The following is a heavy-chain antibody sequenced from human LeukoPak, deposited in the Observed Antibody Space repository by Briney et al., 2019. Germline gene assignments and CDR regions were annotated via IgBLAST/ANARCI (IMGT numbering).Heavy chain of an antibody. CDR3: AKDHVRVIAAADTDAFDI. J-gene: IGHJ3*02. CDR1: GFTFSSYA. Sequence: GRSLRLSCAASGFTFSSYAMSWVRQAPGKGLEWVSAISGSGGSTYYADSVKGRFTISRDNSKNTLYLQMNSLRAEDTAVYYCAKDHVRVIAAADTDAFDIWGQGTMVTVSS. V-gene: IGHV3-23*01. D-gene: IGHD6-13*01. CDR2: ISGSGGST.